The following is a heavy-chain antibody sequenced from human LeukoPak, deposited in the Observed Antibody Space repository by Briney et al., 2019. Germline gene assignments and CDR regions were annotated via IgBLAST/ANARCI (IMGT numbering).Heavy chain of an antibody. J-gene: IGHJ4*02. V-gene: IGHV4-4*07. CDR1: GGSISSYY. CDR2: IYTSGST. D-gene: IGHD3-22*01. Sequence: SETLSLTCTVSGGSISSYYWSWIRQPAGKGREWIGRIYTSGSTNYNPSLKSRVTMSVHTSKNQFSLKLSSVTAADTAVYYCARGKDYYDSSGYYGNFDYWGQGTLVTVSS. CDR3: ARGKDYYDSSGYYGNFDY.